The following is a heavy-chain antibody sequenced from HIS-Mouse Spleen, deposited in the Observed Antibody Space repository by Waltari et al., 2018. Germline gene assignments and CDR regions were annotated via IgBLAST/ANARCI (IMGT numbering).Heavy chain of an antibody. D-gene: IGHD3-3*01. CDR2: IYTRGST. V-gene: IGHV4-4*07. Sequence: QVQLQESGPGLVKPSETLSLTCTVSGGPISSYYWSWIRQPAGKGLEWSGRIYTRGSTNYNPSLKCRVTMSVDTSKNQFSLELSSVTAADTALYYCARDFHEFWSGYYGGDKKHDAFDIWGQGTMVTVAS. CDR3: ARDFHEFWSGYYGGDKKHDAFDI. J-gene: IGHJ3*02. CDR1: GGPISSYY.